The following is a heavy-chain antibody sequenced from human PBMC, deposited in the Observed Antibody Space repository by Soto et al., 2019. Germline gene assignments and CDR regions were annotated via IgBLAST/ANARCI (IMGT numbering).Heavy chain of an antibody. CDR3: ARSRGYSSSWRAFDI. J-gene: IGHJ3*02. CDR2: INHSGST. CDR1: GGSFSGYY. D-gene: IGHD6-13*01. Sequence: QVQLQQWGAGLLKPSETLSLTCAVYGGSFSGYYWSWIRQPPGKGLEWIGEINHSGSTNYNPSLKSRVTISVDTSKTQFSLKLSSVTAADTAVYYCARSRGYSSSWRAFDIWGQGTMVTVSS. V-gene: IGHV4-34*01.